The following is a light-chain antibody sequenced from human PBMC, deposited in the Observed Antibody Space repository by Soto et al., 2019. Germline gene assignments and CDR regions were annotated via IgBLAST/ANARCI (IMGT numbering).Light chain of an antibody. J-gene: IGKJ5*01. Sequence: IQVTQSPSSLSASVGDRVTITCRASQSIVTYLNWYLQKPGKAPKLLIYAASNLQSGVPSRFSGSGSGTEFTLTISSLQPEDFATYYCQQSYSTPSITFGQGTRLDIK. CDR2: AAS. CDR3: QQSYSTPSIT. V-gene: IGKV1-39*01. CDR1: QSIVTY.